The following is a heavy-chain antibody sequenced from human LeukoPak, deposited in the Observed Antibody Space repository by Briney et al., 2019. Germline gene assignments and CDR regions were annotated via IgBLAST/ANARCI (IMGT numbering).Heavy chain of an antibody. V-gene: IGHV3-66*02. CDR2: IYSGGST. CDR1: GFTVSSNY. Sequence: PGGSLRLSCAASGFTVSSNYMSWVRQAPGKGLEWVSVIYSGGSTYYADSAKGRFTISRDNSKNTLYLQMNSLRAEDTAVYYCARVDTAMVNYGMDVWGQGTTVTVSS. D-gene: IGHD5-18*01. J-gene: IGHJ6*02. CDR3: ARVDTAMVNYGMDV.